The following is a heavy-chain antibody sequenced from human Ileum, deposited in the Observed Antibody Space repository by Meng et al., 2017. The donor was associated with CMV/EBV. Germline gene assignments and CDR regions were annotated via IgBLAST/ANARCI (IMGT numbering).Heavy chain of an antibody. CDR3: ATNSEDY. CDR2: VHHSGIT. J-gene: IGHJ4*02. CDR1: GGSFSDYY. V-gene: IGHV4-34*01. D-gene: IGHD4-23*01. Sequence: QVQRQKWGAGLLKPSEALSLTCAGYGGSFSDYYWIWIRQSPGKGLEWIGEVHHSGITNYNPSLKSRVTISVDTSKNQFFLKLTSVTAADTGLYYCATNSEDYWGQGTLVTVSS.